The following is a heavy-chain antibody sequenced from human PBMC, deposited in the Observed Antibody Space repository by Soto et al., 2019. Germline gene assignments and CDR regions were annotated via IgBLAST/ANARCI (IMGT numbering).Heavy chain of an antibody. V-gene: IGHV3-48*02. D-gene: IGHD6-13*01. CDR2: ISSSSSTI. J-gene: IGHJ5*02. Sequence: VQLVESGGGLVQPGGSLRLSCAASGFTFSSYSMNWVRQAPGKGLEWVSYISSSSSTIYYADSVKGRFTISRDNAKNSLYLQMNSLRDEDTAVYYCARAKYSSSWYHLSQGWFDPWGQGTLVTVSS. CDR1: GFTFSSYS. CDR3: ARAKYSSSWYHLSQGWFDP.